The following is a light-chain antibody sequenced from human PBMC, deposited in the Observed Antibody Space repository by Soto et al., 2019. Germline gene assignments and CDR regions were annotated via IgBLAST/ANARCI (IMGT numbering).Light chain of an antibody. J-gene: IGKJ1*01. V-gene: IGKV1-27*01. Sequence: DIQMTQSPSSLSASVGDTVTITCRASQDISHYLAWYQKRPGKDPKLLIHTASILQSGVSSRFSASGSGTDFTLTISRLQPEDVATYYCQKYARVPWTFGRGTKVEIK. CDR2: TAS. CDR1: QDISHY. CDR3: QKYARVPWT.